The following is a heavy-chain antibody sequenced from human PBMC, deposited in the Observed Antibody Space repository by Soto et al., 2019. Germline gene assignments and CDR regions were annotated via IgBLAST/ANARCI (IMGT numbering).Heavy chain of an antibody. J-gene: IGHJ3*02. Sequence: AASVKVSCKXSGYTLTELSMHWVRQAPGKGLEWMGGFDPEDGETIYAQKFQGRVTMTEDTSTDTAYMELSSLRSEDTAVYYCATRTYYYDSTPGPAFDIWGQGTMVTVS. CDR3: ATRTYYYDSTPGPAFDI. D-gene: IGHD3-22*01. CDR1: GYTLTELS. CDR2: FDPEDGET. V-gene: IGHV1-24*01.